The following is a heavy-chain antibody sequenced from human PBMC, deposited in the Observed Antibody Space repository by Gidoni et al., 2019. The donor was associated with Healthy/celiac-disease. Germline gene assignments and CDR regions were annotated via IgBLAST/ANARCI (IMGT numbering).Heavy chain of an antibody. CDR3: AREDASRGWMVRGVSDDAFDI. Sequence: EVQLVAFGGGLVQPGGSLRLSCAVSGFTVSRHYISWFRQAPGKGLEWVSVIYSGGSTYYADSVKGRFTIARDNSKNTLYLQMNSLRAEDTAVYYCAREDASRGWMVRGVSDDAFDIWGQGTMVTVSS. CDR2: IYSGGST. D-gene: IGHD3-10*01. CDR1: GFTVSRHY. J-gene: IGHJ3*02. V-gene: IGHV3-66*02.